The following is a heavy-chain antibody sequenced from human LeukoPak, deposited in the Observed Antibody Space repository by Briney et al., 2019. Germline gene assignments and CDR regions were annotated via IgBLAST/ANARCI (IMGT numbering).Heavy chain of an antibody. CDR1: GYSISSGYY. CDR2: IYHSGST. V-gene: IGHV4-38-2*01. D-gene: IGHD3-22*01. J-gene: IGHJ4*02. CDR3: ARNYYDSSDY. Sequence: SETLSLTCAVSGYSISSGYYWGWIRQPPGKGLEWIGSIYHSGSTYYNPSLKSRVTISVDTSKNQFSLKLSSVTVADTAVYYCARNYYDSSDYWGQGTLVTVSS.